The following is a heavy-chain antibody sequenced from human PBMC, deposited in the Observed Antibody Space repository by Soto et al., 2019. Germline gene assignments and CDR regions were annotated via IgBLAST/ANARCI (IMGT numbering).Heavy chain of an antibody. Sequence: PGGSLRLSCAASGFTFSDYYMSWIRQAPGKGLEWVSYISSSSSYTNYADSVKGRFTISRDNAKNSLYLQMNSLRAEDTAVYYCARDFRGYSYGPYYGMDVWGQGTTVTVPS. D-gene: IGHD5-18*01. J-gene: IGHJ6*02. CDR1: GFTFSDYY. CDR2: ISSSSSYT. V-gene: IGHV3-11*06. CDR3: ARDFRGYSYGPYYGMDV.